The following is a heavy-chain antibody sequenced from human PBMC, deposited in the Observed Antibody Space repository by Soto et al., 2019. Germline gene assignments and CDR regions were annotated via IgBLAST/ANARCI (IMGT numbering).Heavy chain of an antibody. Sequence: QLQLQESGSGLVKPSQTLSLTCAVSGGSISSGGYSWSWIRQPPGKGLEWIGYIYHSGSTYYHPSHKGRVSISVDRSKNPCSLKLSSVTAADTAVYYCARGPPLGYWGQGTLVTVSS. CDR1: GGSISSGGYS. CDR2: IYHSGST. CDR3: ARGPPLGY. V-gene: IGHV4-30-2*01. J-gene: IGHJ4*02.